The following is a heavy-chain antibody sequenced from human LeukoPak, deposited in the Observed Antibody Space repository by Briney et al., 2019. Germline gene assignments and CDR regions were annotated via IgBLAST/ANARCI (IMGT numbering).Heavy chain of an antibody. Sequence: GGSLRLSCAASGFTFSSFAMHWVREAPGKGVEGGAYILSDGSNTPYAHSVNCRFTISRDSSKNTLYLQMNSLRAEDTAVYYCAKDPGAHDKHFDHWGQGTLVTVSS. D-gene: IGHD3-10*01. V-gene: IGHV3-30*02. CDR1: GFTFSSFA. CDR3: AKDPGAHDKHFDH. J-gene: IGHJ4*02. CDR2: ILSDGSNT.